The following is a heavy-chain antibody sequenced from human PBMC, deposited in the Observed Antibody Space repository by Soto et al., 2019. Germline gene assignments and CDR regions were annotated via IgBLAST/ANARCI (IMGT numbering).Heavy chain of an antibody. CDR1: GGSISSGGYY. CDR2: IYYSGST. CDR3: ARGRSRYLPDGDTKNA. J-gene: IGHJ4*02. D-gene: IGHD4-17*01. V-gene: IGHV4-31*03. Sequence: QVQLQESGPGLVKPSQTLSLTCTVSGGSISSGGYYWSWIRQHPGKGLEWIGYIYYSGSTYYNPSLKSRVTISVDTSKNQFSLKLSSVTAADTAVYYCARGRSRYLPDGDTKNAWGQGTLVTVSS.